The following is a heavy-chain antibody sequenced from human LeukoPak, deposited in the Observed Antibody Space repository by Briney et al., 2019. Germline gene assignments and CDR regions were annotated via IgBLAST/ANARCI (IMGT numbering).Heavy chain of an antibody. Sequence: PGGSLRLSCVASGFIFSSYWMSWVRQAPGKGLEWVANIKQGGSEKYYVDSVKGRFTISRDNAKNSLYLQMNSLRAEDTAVYYCARGGVDIVVVVAATTSGAFDIWGQGTMVTVSS. CDR2: IKQGGSEK. J-gene: IGHJ3*02. V-gene: IGHV3-7*01. CDR3: ARGGVDIVVVVAATTSGAFDI. D-gene: IGHD2-15*01. CDR1: GFIFSSYW.